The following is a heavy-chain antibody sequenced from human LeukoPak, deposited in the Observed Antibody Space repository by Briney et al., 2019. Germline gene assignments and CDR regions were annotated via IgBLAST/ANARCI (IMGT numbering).Heavy chain of an antibody. CDR3: ARGRDLESCTGGTCYLTHYFDY. D-gene: IGHD2-15*01. CDR1: GGTFSSYA. CDR2: INPKTTNP. V-gene: IGHV7-4-1*02. Sequence: ASVKVSCKASGGTFSSYAISWVRQAPGQGLEGMGWINPKTTNPAYAQGFSGRFVFSLDTSVSTAYLQISGLKAEDTAIYYCARGRDLESCTGGTCYLTHYFDYWGQGTLVTVSS. J-gene: IGHJ4*02.